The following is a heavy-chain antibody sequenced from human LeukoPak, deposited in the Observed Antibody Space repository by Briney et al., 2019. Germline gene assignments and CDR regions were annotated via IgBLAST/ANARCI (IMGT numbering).Heavy chain of an antibody. Sequence: SETLSLTCAVYGGSFSGYYWSWIRQPPGKGLEWIGEINHSGSTNYNPSLKGRVTISVDTSKNQFSVKLSSVTAADTAVYYCARDTVGATFPGAFDIWGQGTMVTVSS. V-gene: IGHV4-34*01. D-gene: IGHD1-26*01. CDR2: INHSGST. J-gene: IGHJ3*02. CDR1: GGSFSGYY. CDR3: ARDTVGATFPGAFDI.